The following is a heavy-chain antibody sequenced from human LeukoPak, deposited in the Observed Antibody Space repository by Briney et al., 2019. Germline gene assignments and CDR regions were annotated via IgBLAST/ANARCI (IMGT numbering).Heavy chain of an antibody. V-gene: IGHV1-3*03. CDR1: GYTFTNYA. D-gene: IGHD1-7*01. CDR3: ATDVRRDWNYA. J-gene: IGHJ4*02. CDR2: INAGHGNT. Sequence: GASVKVSCKASGYTFTNYAMHWVRQAPGQRLEWMGWINAGHGNTKYSQEFQGRVTITRDTSASTAYMELSSLRSEDTAVYYCATDVRRDWNYAWGQGTLVTVSS.